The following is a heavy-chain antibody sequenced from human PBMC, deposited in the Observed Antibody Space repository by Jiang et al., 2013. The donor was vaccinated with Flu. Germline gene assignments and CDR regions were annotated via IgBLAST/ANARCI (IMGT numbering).Heavy chain of an antibody. CDR2: TSYDGINK. D-gene: IGHD3-10*01. CDR3: AKPYYYGSGASPIDY. V-gene: IGHV3-30*18. Sequence: SLRVSCAASGFSFSDYGMHWVRQATRQGPGVVAVTSYDGINKQYADSVKGRFTISRDNSKNTLYLQMNSLRSEDTAVYYCAKPYYYGSGASPIDYWGQGTLVTVSS. J-gene: IGHJ4*02. CDR1: GFSFSDYG.